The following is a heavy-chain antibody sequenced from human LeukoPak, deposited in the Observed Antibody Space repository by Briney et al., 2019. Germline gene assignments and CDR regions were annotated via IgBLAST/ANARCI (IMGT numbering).Heavy chain of an antibody. V-gene: IGHV4-34*01. D-gene: IGHD6-13*01. CDR1: GGSFSGYY. J-gene: IGHJ4*02. CDR3: ARGRRYSSSFLDY. CDR2: INHSGST. Sequence: NPSGTLSLTCAVYGGSFSGYYWSWIHQPPGKGLEWIGEINHSGSTNYNPSLKSRVTISVDTSKNQFSLKLSSVTAADTAVYYCARGRRYSSSFLDYWGQGTLVTVSS.